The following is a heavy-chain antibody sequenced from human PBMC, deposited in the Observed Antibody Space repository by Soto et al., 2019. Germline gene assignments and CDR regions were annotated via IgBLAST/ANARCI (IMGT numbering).Heavy chain of an antibody. Sequence: GGSLRLSCAASGGTLSRYSMNCVRQAPGKGLEWVSSISSSSSYTYYADSVKGRFTISRDNAKNSLDLQMNSLRAADTAVYDCARDRYLTYYYDSSRFDAFALWGQGTMVTVSS. CDR1: GGTLSRYS. CDR2: ISSSSSYT. D-gene: IGHD3-22*01. CDR3: ARDRYLTYYYDSSRFDAFAL. J-gene: IGHJ3*01. V-gene: IGHV3-21*04.